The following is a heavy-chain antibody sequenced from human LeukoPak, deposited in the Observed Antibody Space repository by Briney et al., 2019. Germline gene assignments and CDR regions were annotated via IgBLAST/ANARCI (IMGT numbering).Heavy chain of an antibody. CDR1: GGSFSGYY. D-gene: IGHD2-21*02. J-gene: IGHJ3*01. CDR3: ARHMSVTYDAFDL. V-gene: IGHV4-34*01. Sequence: SETLSLTCAVYGGSFSGYYWSWIRQPPGKGLEWIGEIYHSGSTNYNPSLKSRVTISVDKSKNQFSLKLSSVTAADTAVYYCARHMSVTYDAFDLWGRGTMVTVSS. CDR2: IYHSGST.